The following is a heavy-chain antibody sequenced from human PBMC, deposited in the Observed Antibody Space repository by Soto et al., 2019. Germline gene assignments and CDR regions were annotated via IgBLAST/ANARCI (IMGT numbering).Heavy chain of an antibody. CDR1: GFTVSSNY. J-gene: IGHJ6*02. V-gene: IGHV3-66*01. Sequence: EVQLVESGGGSVQPGGSLRLSCAASGFTVSSNYMSWVRQAPGKGLEWVSVIYSGGSTYYADSVKGRFTISRDNSKNTLYLQMNSLRAEDTAVYYCARDFTYGSGSYLYYYGMDVWGQGTTVTVSS. CDR2: IYSGGST. D-gene: IGHD3-10*01. CDR3: ARDFTYGSGSYLYYYGMDV.